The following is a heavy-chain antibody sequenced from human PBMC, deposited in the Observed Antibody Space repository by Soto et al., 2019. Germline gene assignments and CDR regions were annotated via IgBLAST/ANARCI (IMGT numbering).Heavy chain of an antibody. CDR3: YINGF. D-gene: IGHD2-8*01. Sequence: SETLSLTCTVSGGSITSSGYFWTWIRQQTGKGLEWIGYIYSSGSTYYNPSLKSRVTISVDTSKNHFSLKLNSVTAADTAVYYCYINGFWGQGTLVTVSS. CDR1: GGSITSSGYF. V-gene: IGHV4-31*03. CDR2: IYSSGST. J-gene: IGHJ1*01.